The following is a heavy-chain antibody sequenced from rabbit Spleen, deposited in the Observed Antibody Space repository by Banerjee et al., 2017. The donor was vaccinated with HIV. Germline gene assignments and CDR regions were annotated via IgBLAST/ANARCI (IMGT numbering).Heavy chain of an antibody. Sequence: QSLEESGGDLVKPGASLTLTCTASGFDFSNYYYMYWVRQAPGKGLRWIGCIYTGNGKTYYASWAKGRFTISKSSSTTVTLQMTSLTASDTATYFCARDSGSSFSSYGMDLWGPGTLVTVS. CDR3: ARDSGSSFSSYGMDL. D-gene: IGHD8-1*01. V-gene: IGHV1S40*01. CDR2: IYTGNGKT. J-gene: IGHJ6*01. CDR1: GFDFSNYYY.